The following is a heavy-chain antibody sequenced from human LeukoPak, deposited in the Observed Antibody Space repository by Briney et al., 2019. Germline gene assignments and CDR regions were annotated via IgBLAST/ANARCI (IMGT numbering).Heavy chain of an antibody. CDR1: GGTFSSYA. CDR3: ARYWAYYYDSSGYFPQNWFDP. Sequence: ASVKVSCKASGGTFSSYAISWVRQAPGQGLEWMGGIIPIFGTANYAQKFQGRVTITADESTSTAYMELSSLRSEDTAVYYCARYWAYYYDSSGYFPQNWFDPWGQGTLVTVSS. D-gene: IGHD3-22*01. V-gene: IGHV1-69*13. CDR2: IIPIFGTA. J-gene: IGHJ5*02.